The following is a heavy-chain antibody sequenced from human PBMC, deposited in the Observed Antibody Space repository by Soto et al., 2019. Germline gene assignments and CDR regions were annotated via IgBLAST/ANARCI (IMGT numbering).Heavy chain of an antibody. V-gene: IGHV4-31*03. CDR3: ARVRGRGVVVQGAIPITPHSDAFDI. D-gene: IGHD2-2*01. J-gene: IGHJ3*02. CDR1: GGSISSGGYY. Sequence: SETLSLTCTVSGGSISSGGYYWSWIRQHPGKGLEWIGYIYYSGSTYYNPSLKSRVTISVDTSKNQFSLKLSSVTAADTAVYYCARVRGRGVVVQGAIPITPHSDAFDICGQGTMVTVSS. CDR2: IYYSGST.